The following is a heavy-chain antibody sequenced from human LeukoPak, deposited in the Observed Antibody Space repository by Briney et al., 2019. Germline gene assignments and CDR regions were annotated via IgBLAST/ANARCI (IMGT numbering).Heavy chain of an antibody. CDR3: AHISSKYVGSSWTDTDAFDI. Sequence: SGPTLVKPTQTLTLTCTFSGFSLSTSGVGVGWIRQPPGKALEWLAVIYWNDDKRYSPSLKTRLTITKDTSKNQVVLTMTNMDPVDTATYYCAHISSKYVGSSWTDTDAFDIWGQGTMVTVSS. D-gene: IGHD6-13*01. J-gene: IGHJ3*02. V-gene: IGHV2-5*01. CDR1: GFSLSTSGVG. CDR2: IYWNDDK.